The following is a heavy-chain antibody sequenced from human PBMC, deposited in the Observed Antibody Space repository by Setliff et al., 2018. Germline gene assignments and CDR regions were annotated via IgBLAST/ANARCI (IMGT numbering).Heavy chain of an antibody. CDR3: ARGPWKHSAYYYYYYMDV. D-gene: IGHD1-1*01. CDR1: GFIFSSYE. CDR2: ITTSGSAT. J-gene: IGHJ6*03. V-gene: IGHV3-48*03. Sequence: GGSLRLSCAVSGFIFSSYEMNWVRQAPGKGLEWVSSITTSGSATYYAESVRGRFTISRDNAKNSLYLQMNSLRAEDTAVYYCARGPWKHSAYYYYYYMDVWGKGTTVTVSS.